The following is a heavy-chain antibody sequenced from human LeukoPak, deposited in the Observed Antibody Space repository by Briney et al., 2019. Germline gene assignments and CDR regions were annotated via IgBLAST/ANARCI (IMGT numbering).Heavy chain of an antibody. CDR3: AREPIYGDYDFDY. J-gene: IGHJ4*02. CDR2: IYYSGST. D-gene: IGHD4-17*01. Sequence: ASETLSLTCTVSGGSISSYYWSWIRQPPGKGLEWIGYIYYSGSTNYNPSLKSRVTISVDTSKNQFSLKLSSVTAADTAVYYCAREPIYGDYDFDYWGQGTLVTVSS. V-gene: IGHV4-59*01. CDR1: GGSISSYY.